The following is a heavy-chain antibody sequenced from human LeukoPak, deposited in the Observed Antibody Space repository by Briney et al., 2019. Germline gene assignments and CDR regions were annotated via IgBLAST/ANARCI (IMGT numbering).Heavy chain of an antibody. J-gene: IGHJ4*02. CDR3: ARESYYGSGSSHPTHDFDY. D-gene: IGHD3-10*01. V-gene: IGHV1-46*01. CDR2: INPSGGST. Sequence: ASVEVSCKASGYTFTSYYMHWVRQAPGQGLEWMGIINPSGGSTSYAQKFQGRVTMTRDTSTSTVYMELSSLRSEDTAVYYCARESYYGSGSSHPTHDFDYWGQGTLVTVSS. CDR1: GYTFTSYY.